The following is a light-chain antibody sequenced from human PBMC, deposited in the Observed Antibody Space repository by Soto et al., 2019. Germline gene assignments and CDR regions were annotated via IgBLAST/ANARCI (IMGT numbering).Light chain of an antibody. CDR3: QQYGSSHWT. Sequence: EIVLTQSPGTLSLSPGERATLSCRASQSDSSSYLAWYQQKPGQAPRLLIYGASSRATGIPDRFSGSGSGTDFTLTISRLEPEDFAVYYCQQYGSSHWTFGQGTKVDIK. J-gene: IGKJ1*01. CDR2: GAS. V-gene: IGKV3-20*01. CDR1: QSDSSSY.